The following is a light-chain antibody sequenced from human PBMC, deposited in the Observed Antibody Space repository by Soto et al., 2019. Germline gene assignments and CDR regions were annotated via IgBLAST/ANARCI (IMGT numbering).Light chain of an antibody. CDR2: SHN. Sequence: QSVLTQPPSASGTPGQRVTISCSGSSSNIGTNSVNWYQHLPGTAPKLLIYSHNQRPSGVPDRFSGSKSGTSASLAISGLQSEDEADYYCAAWDDSLNGYVFGTGTTLTVL. CDR1: SSNIGTNS. CDR3: AAWDDSLNGYV. V-gene: IGLV1-44*01. J-gene: IGLJ1*01.